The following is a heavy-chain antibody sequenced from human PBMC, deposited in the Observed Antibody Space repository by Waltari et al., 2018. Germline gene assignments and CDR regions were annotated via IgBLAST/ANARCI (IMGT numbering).Heavy chain of an antibody. Sequence: EVQLVQSGAEVKKPGESLRISCKGSGDNFTTYWISWVRQMPWKGLEWMGRIDPNDSYNNYSPSFQGHVTISGDKSINTAYLQWSRLRASDTAIYYCARHPVYWDQGHNYGLDVWGQGTTVTVSS. J-gene: IGHJ6*02. CDR2: IDPNDSYN. CDR1: GDNFTTYW. V-gene: IGHV5-10-1*03. CDR3: ARHPVYWDQGHNYGLDV. D-gene: IGHD1-26*01.